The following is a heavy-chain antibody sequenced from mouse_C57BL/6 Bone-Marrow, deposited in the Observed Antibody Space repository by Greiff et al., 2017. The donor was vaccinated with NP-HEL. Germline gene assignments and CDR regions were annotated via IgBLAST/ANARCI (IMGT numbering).Heavy chain of an antibody. J-gene: IGHJ1*03. CDR1: GYTFTSYW. Sequence: QVQLKQSGTELVKPGASVKLSCKASGYTFTSYWMHWVKQRPGQGLEWIGNINPSNGGTNYNEKFKSKATLTVDKSSSTAYMQLSSLTSEDSAVYYCARSGDGYPHWYFDVWGTGTTVTVSS. D-gene: IGHD2-3*01. V-gene: IGHV1-53*01. CDR2: INPSNGGT. CDR3: ARSGDGYPHWYFDV.